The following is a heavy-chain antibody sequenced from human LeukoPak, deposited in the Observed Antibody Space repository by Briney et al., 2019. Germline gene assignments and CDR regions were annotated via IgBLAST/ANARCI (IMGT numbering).Heavy chain of an antibody. Sequence: SETLSLTCTVSGGSISSSSYYWGWIRQPPGKGLEWIGSIYYSGSTYYNPSLKSRVTISVDTSKNQFSLKLSSVTAADTAVYYCARVPWRLQYFDYWGQGTLVTVSS. D-gene: IGHD4-11*01. CDR3: ARVPWRLQYFDY. CDR1: GGSISSSSYY. V-gene: IGHV4-39*01. CDR2: IYYSGST. J-gene: IGHJ4*02.